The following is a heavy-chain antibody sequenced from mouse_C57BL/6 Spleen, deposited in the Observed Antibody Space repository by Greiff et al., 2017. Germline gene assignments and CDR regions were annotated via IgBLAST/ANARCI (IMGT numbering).Heavy chain of an antibody. CDR3: ARWITTVVARDY. D-gene: IGHD1-1*01. Sequence: VQLQQPGAELVKPGASVKLSCKASGYTFTSYWMQWVKQRPGQGLAWIGEIDPSDSYTNYNQKFKGKATLTVDTSSSTASMRRSSLTSEDSAVYYCARWITTVVARDYWGQGTTLTVSS. CDR2: IDPSDSYT. V-gene: IGHV1-50*01. J-gene: IGHJ2*01. CDR1: GYTFTSYW.